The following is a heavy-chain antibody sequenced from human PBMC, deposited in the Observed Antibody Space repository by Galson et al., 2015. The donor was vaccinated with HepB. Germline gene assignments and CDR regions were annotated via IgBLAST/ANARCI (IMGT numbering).Heavy chain of an antibody. CDR2: ISAYNGNT. Sequence: SVKVSCKASGYTFTSYGISWVRQAPGQGLEWMGWISAYNGNTNYAQKLQGRVTMTTDTSTSTVYMELRSLRSDDTAVYYCARDKKLDIVAPSYWYFDLWGRGTLVTVSS. CDR3: ARDKKLDIVAPSYWYFDL. J-gene: IGHJ2*01. CDR1: GYTFTSYG. D-gene: IGHD5-12*01. V-gene: IGHV1-18*01.